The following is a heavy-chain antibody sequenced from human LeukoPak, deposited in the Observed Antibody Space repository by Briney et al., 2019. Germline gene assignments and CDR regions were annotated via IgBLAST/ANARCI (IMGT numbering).Heavy chain of an antibody. CDR3: ARGTGWYDY. CDR1: GGSFSGYY. J-gene: IGHJ4*02. D-gene: IGHD6-19*01. V-gene: IGHV4-34*01. CDR2: ISHSGST. Sequence: PSETLSLTCAVYGGSFSGYYWSWIRQPPGKGLEWIGEISHSGSTNYNPSLKSRVTISVDTSKNQFSLKLSSVTAADTAVYYCARGTGWYDYWGQGTLVTVSS.